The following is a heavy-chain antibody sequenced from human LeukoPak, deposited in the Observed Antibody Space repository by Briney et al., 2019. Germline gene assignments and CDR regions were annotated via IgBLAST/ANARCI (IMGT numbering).Heavy chain of an antibody. D-gene: IGHD2-2*01. CDR3: AKDIGTTDIVVVPAALALDY. V-gene: IGHV3-9*01. CDR1: GFTFDDYA. Sequence: GGSLRLSCAASGFTFDDYAMHWVRHAPGKGLEWVSGISWNSGSIGYADSVKGRFTISRDNAKNSLNLQMNSLRAEDTALYYCAKDIGTTDIVVVPAALALDYWGQGTLVTVSS. CDR2: ISWNSGSI. J-gene: IGHJ4*02.